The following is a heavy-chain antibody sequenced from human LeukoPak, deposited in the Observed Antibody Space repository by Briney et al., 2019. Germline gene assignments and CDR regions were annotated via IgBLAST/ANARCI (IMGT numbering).Heavy chain of an antibody. Sequence: SETLSLTCTVSGGPITSGGYYWNWIRQHPGKGLEWIGYMYYSGSTCYNPSLESRVTISVDTSKNYFSLRLSSVTAADTAVYYCARDHIVVVPGLGESSYYYYYYGMDVWGKGTTVTVSS. J-gene: IGHJ6*04. CDR2: MYYSGST. CDR1: GGPITSGGYY. CDR3: ARDHIVVVPGLGESSYYYYYYGMDV. V-gene: IGHV4-31*03. D-gene: IGHD2-2*01.